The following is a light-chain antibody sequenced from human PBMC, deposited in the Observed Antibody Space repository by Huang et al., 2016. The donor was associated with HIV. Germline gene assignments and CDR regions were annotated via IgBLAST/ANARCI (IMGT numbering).Light chain of an antibody. CDR1: QSVYSRSTSKDY. Sequence: DIIMTQSPDSLAVSLGERATLNCRSSQSVYSRSTSKDYMAWFQQKPGQRPRLLLFWSSTREGGDPDRFSGSGSGTHFTLTIANLEAEDAAIYYCQQYYSSPQTFGQGTRVEVK. CDR3: QQYYSSPQT. CDR2: WSS. V-gene: IGKV4-1*01. J-gene: IGKJ1*01.